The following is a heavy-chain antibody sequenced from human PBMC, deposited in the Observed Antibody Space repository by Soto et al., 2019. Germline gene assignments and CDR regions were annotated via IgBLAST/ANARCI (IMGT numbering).Heavy chain of an antibody. CDR3: ARSQFDYIWGTSGYFDS. D-gene: IGHD3-16*01. CDR1: GYSFATHW. CDR2: IYPGDSDT. Sequence: PGESLKISCKGSGYSFATHWVGWVRQMPGKGLEWMGIIYPGDSDTRYSPSFQGQVTISADESITTAYLQWTSLKASDTAIYYCARSQFDYIWGTSGYFDSWGQGTLVTV. V-gene: IGHV5-51*01. J-gene: IGHJ4*02.